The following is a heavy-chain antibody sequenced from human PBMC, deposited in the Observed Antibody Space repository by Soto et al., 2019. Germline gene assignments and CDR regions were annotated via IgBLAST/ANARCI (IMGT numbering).Heavy chain of an antibody. CDR3: ARHRGYSGYDYFDY. V-gene: IGHV4-31*03. Sequence: QVQLQESGPGLVKASQTLSLTCTVSGGSISSGGYYWSWIRQHPGKGLEWIGYIYHSGTTYYNPSLKSRVTISVDTSKNQFSLKMSSVTAADTAVYYCARHRGYSGYDYFDYWGQGTLVTVSS. CDR1: GGSISSGGYY. D-gene: IGHD5-12*01. CDR2: IYHSGTT. J-gene: IGHJ4*02.